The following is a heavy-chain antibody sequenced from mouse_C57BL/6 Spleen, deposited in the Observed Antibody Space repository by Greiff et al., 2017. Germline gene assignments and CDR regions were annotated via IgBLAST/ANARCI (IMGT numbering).Heavy chain of an antibody. CDR3: AYGSSYYFDY. Sequence: VQLQPPGTELVKPGASVKLSCKASGYTFTSYWMHWVKQRPGQGLEWIGNLNPSTGGTNYNEKFKSKATLTVDKSSSTAYMQRSSLTSEDSAVYYCAYGSSYYFDYWGQGTTLTVSS. J-gene: IGHJ2*01. CDR2: LNPSTGGT. CDR1: GYTFTSYW. V-gene: IGHV1-53*01. D-gene: IGHD1-1*01.